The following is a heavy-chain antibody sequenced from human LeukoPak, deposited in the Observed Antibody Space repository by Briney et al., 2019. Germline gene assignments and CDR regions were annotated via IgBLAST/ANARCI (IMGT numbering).Heavy chain of an antibody. CDR1: VYTFTSYG. CDR2: LSDYNGNR. V-gene: IGHV1-18*01. J-gene: IGHJ5*02. Sequence: ASVKGSCKACVYTFTSYGISWVRQAGGQGLDGVGWLSDYNGNRNYAQKLQGRVTMTTDTSTSTAYMELRSLRSDDTAVYYCARAGYCSGGSCPNWFDPWGQGTLVTVSS. CDR3: ARAGYCSGGSCPNWFDP. D-gene: IGHD2-15*01.